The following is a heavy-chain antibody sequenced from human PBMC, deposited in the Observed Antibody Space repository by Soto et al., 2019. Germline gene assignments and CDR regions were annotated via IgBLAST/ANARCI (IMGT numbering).Heavy chain of an antibody. CDR2: IWYDGSNK. Sequence: GGSLRLSCAASGFTFSSYGMHWFRQAPGKGLEWVAVIWYDGSNKYYADSVKGRFTISRDNSKNTLYLQMNSLRAEDTAVYYCARGDFAAGTKYNWFDPWGQGTLVTVSS. J-gene: IGHJ5*02. V-gene: IGHV3-33*01. CDR1: GFTFSSYG. D-gene: IGHD6-13*01. CDR3: ARGDFAAGTKYNWFDP.